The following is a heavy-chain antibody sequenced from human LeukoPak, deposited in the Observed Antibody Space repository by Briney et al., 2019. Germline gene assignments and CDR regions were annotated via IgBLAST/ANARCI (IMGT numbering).Heavy chain of an antibody. CDR3: ARAPPLNTYSSGWYHY. V-gene: IGHV3-48*01. J-gene: IGHJ4*02. CDR2: ISSLSGTI. D-gene: IGHD6-19*01. CDR1: GFTFSSYS. Sequence: GGSLRLSCAASGFTFSSYSMNWVRQAPGEGLEWVSYISSLSGTIYYADSVKGRFTISRDNAKNSLYLQMNSLRAEDTAVYYCARAPPLNTYSSGWYHYWGQGTLVTVSS.